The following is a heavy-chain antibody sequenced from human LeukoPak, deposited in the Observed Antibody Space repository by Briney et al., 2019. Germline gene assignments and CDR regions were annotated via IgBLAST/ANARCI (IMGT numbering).Heavy chain of an antibody. D-gene: IGHD3-16*02. Sequence: GGSLRLSCAASGFTFRSYSMNWVRQAPGKGLEWVSSISSSGSHMYYADSVKGRFTISRDNAKNSLYLQMNSLRAEDTAVYYCARLTFGGVIGFDYWGQGTLVTVSS. J-gene: IGHJ4*02. CDR2: ISSSGSHM. CDR1: GFTFRSYS. CDR3: ARLTFGGVIGFDY. V-gene: IGHV3-21*01.